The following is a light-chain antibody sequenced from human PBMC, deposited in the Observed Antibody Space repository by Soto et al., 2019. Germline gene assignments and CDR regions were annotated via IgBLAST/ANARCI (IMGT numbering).Light chain of an antibody. CDR3: QQYISTRT. Sequence: DVQMTQSPSTLSASVGDRVIITCRASQNIHRWLAWYQQKPGKAPNLLIYGASTLESGVPSRFSGSGSGTEFTLTISSLQPDDFGTYYCQQYISTRTFGLGTKVDIK. J-gene: IGKJ1*01. CDR2: GAS. V-gene: IGKV1-5*03. CDR1: QNIHRW.